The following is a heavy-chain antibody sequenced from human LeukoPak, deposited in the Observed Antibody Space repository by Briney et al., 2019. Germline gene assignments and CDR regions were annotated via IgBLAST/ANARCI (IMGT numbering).Heavy chain of an antibody. CDR2: INSDGSST. CDR3: ARDRVEYYDFWSGYLGPG. J-gene: IGHJ4*02. D-gene: IGHD3-3*01. Sequence: GGSLRLSCRASGFTFSSYWMHWVRQAPGKGLVWASRINSDGSSTSYADSVKGRFTISRDNAKNTLYLQMNSLRAEDTAVYYCARDRVEYYDFWSGYLGPGWGQGTLVTVSS. V-gene: IGHV3-74*01. CDR1: GFTFSSYW.